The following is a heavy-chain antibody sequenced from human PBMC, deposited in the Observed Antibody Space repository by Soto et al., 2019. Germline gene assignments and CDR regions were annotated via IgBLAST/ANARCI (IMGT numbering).Heavy chain of an antibody. D-gene: IGHD6-6*01. CDR2: IKQDESVK. Sequence: GGSLRLSCAASGFTFSNYWMSWVRQAPGKGLEWVANIKQDESVKYYVDSVKGRFTISRDNAKNSLYLQMNSLRADDTAVYYCARIGYSSSSFDYWGQGTLVTVSS. CDR1: GFTFSNYW. J-gene: IGHJ4*02. CDR3: ARIGYSSSSFDY. V-gene: IGHV3-7*01.